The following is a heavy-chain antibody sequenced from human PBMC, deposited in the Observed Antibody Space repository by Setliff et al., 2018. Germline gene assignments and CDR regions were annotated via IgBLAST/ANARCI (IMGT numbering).Heavy chain of an antibody. CDR2: INWIGESK. Sequence: GGSLRLSCEASGFTFDDHGMSWVRQAPGKGLEWVSGINWIGESKGYADSVKGRFTISRDNARNSLYLQMNSLRTEDTGVYYCARDAAYFDILTGTNYLDPRGQGTLVTVSS. V-gene: IGHV3-20*04. J-gene: IGHJ5*02. CDR3: ARDAAYFDILTGTNYLDP. CDR1: GFTFDDHG. D-gene: IGHD3-9*01.